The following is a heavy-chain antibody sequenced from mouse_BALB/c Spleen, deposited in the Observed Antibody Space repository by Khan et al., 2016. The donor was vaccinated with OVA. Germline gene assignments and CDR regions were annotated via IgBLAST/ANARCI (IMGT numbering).Heavy chain of an antibody. D-gene: IGHD2-14*01. CDR2: INTYTGEP. V-gene: IGHV9-3-1*01. J-gene: IGHJ4*01. CDR3: ARVGYNGTMDS. CDR1: GFTFTNYG. Sequence: LVESGPELKKPGETVQISCKASGFTFTNYGMNWVRQAPGKGLKWMGWINTYTGEPTFTDDFKGRFAFSLETSASTAYLQINSLKNEDTATYFCARVGYNGTMDSWGQGTSVTVSS.